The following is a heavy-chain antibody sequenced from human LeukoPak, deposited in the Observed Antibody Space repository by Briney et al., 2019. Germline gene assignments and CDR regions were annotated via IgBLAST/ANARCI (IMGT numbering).Heavy chain of an antibody. Sequence: GGSLRLSCAASGFTFSTYWMHWVRQAPGKGLEWVSAISGSGGTTYYADSVKGRFTISRDDSKNTLDLQINSLRAEDTAVYYCAKGVYRDSLGVVDYWGQGTLVTVSS. J-gene: IGHJ4*02. V-gene: IGHV3-23*01. D-gene: IGHD4-17*01. CDR2: ISGSGGTT. CDR3: AKGVYRDSLGVVDY. CDR1: GFTFSTYW.